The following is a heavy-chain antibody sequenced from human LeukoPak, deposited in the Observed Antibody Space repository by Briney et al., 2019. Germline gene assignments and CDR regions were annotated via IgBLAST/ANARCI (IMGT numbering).Heavy chain of an antibody. J-gene: IGHJ4*02. CDR3: ARRVHSSSWSSYFDY. CDR2: INHSGST. CDR1: GGSFSGYY. V-gene: IGHV4-34*01. D-gene: IGHD6-13*01. Sequence: SETLSLTCAVYGGSFSGYYWSWIRQPPGKGLEWIGEINHSGSTNYSPSLKSRVTISVDTSKNQFFLKLSSVTATDTAVYYCARRVHSSSWSSYFDYWGQETLVTVSS.